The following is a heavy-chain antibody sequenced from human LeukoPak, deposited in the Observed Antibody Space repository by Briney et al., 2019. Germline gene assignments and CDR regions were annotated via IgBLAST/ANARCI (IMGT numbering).Heavy chain of an antibody. CDR2: INPSGGST. Sequence: ASVKVSCKASGYTFTSYYMHWVRQAPGQGLEWMGIINPSGGSTSYAQKFQGRVTMTRDMSTSTVYMELSSLRSEDTAVYYCARTPTKRITMVRGVIGWHNWFDPWGQGTLVTVSS. CDR3: ARTPTKRITMVRGVIGWHNWFDP. J-gene: IGHJ5*02. D-gene: IGHD3-10*01. V-gene: IGHV1-46*01. CDR1: GYTFTSYY.